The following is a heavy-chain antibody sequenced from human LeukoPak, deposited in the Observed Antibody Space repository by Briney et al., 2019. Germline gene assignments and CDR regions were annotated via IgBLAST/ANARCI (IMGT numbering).Heavy chain of an antibody. CDR1: GFTFSSYA. CDR2: ISYDGSNQ. CDR3: ARDAAFSGHIVVVPAAMRGVFDY. D-gene: IGHD2-2*01. J-gene: IGHJ4*02. V-gene: IGHV3-30-3*01. Sequence: GGSLRLSCAASGFTFSSYAMHWVRQAPGKGLEWVAVISYDGSNQYYADSVKGRFTISRDHSKNTLYLQMNSLRAEDTAVYYCARDAAFSGHIVVVPAAMRGVFDYWGQGTLVTVSS.